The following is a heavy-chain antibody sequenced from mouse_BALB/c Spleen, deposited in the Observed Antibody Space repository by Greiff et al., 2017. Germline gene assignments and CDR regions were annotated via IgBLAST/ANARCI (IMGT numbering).Heavy chain of an antibody. D-gene: IGHD2-3*01. V-gene: IGHV1S56*01. J-gene: IGHJ2*01. CDR3: ARFDGYYDY. CDR2: IYPGNVNT. CDR1: GYTFTSYY. Sequence: QVQLQQSGPELVKPGASVRISCKASGYTFTSYYIHWVKQRPGQGLEWIGWIYPGNVNTKYNEKFKGKATLTADKSSSTAYMQLSSLTSEDSAVYFCARFDGYYDYWGQGTTLTVSS.